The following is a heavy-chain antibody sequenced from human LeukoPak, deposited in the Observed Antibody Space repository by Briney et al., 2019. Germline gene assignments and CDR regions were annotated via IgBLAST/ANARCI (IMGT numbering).Heavy chain of an antibody. Sequence: PSETLSLTCAVYGGSFSGYYWSWIRQPPGTELEWIGEINHSGSTNYNPSLKSRVTISVDTSKNQFSLKLSSVTAADTAVYYCARGKRGYSSSWYDYWGQGTLVTVSS. J-gene: IGHJ4*02. D-gene: IGHD6-13*01. V-gene: IGHV4-34*01. CDR2: INHSGST. CDR1: GGSFSGYY. CDR3: ARGKRGYSSSWYDY.